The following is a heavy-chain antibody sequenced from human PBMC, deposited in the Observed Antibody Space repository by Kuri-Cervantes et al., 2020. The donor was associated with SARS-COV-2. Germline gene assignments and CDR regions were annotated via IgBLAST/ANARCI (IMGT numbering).Heavy chain of an antibody. J-gene: IGHJ4*02. V-gene: IGHV3-21*01. CDR1: GFTFSSYW. Sequence: GESLKISCAASGFTFSSYWMSWVRQAPGKGLEWVSSISSSSTYIYYPDSVKGRFTNSRDNAKNSLFLQMNSLRAEDTAVYYCARGIITIFGVNFDYWGQGTLVTVSS. D-gene: IGHD3-3*01. CDR3: ARGIITIFGVNFDY. CDR2: ISSSSTYI.